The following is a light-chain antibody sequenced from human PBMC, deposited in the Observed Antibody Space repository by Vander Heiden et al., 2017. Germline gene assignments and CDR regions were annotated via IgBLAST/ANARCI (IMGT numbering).Light chain of an antibody. V-gene: IGLV3-1*01. CDR3: QAWDSSTVV. CDR2: QDS. J-gene: IGLJ2*01. Sequence: SYELTQPPSVSVSPGQTASITCSGDKLGDKYACWYQQKPGQSPGLVIYQDSKRPSGIPERFSGSNSGNTATLTISGTQAVDEADYYCQAWDSSTVVCGGVPKLNV. CDR1: KLGDKY.